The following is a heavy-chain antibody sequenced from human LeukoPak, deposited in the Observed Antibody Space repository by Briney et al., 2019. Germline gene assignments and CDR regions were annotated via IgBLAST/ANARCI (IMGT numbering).Heavy chain of an antibody. Sequence: ASVKVSCKASGYTFTNYYMHWVQQAPGQGLEWMGVIDPNGGGTSYPQKVQDRLTMTRDTSTSTVSMELSSLRPEDTAVYYCAAWGSSSSPLPGMDVRGQGTTVTVSS. J-gene: IGHJ6*02. CDR3: AAWGSSSSPLPGMDV. CDR2: IDPNGGGT. V-gene: IGHV1-46*01. CDR1: GYTFTNYY. D-gene: IGHD6-13*01.